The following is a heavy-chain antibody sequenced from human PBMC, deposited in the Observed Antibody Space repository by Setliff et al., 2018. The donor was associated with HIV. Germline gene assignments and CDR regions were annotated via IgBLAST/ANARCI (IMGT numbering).Heavy chain of an antibody. V-gene: IGHV3-7*03. CDR2: IKQEVKDT. CDR1: GFTLSNYY. CDR3: VRTGGSPDEGGYMDV. Sequence: GSLKISCDASGFTLSNYYMTWVRQAPGKGLEWVANIKQEVKDTYYVDSVKGRFFISRDNAKNSVYLQMNSLRAEDTAVYHCVRTGGSPDEGGYMDVWGTGTTVTVSS. D-gene: IGHD2-8*02. J-gene: IGHJ6*04.